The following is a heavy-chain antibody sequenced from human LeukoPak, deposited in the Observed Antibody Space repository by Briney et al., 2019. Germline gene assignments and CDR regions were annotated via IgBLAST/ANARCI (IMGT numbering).Heavy chain of an antibody. J-gene: IGHJ4*02. Sequence: SETLSLTCTVSGGSISSYYWSWIRQPPGKGLEWIGYIYYSGSTNYNPSLKSRVTISVDTSKNQFSLKLSSVTAADTAVYYCASQGGYSYDPVSFFDYWGQGTLVTVSS. V-gene: IGHV4-59*08. CDR1: GGSISSYY. CDR3: ASQGGYSYDPVSFFDY. CDR2: IYYSGST. D-gene: IGHD5-18*01.